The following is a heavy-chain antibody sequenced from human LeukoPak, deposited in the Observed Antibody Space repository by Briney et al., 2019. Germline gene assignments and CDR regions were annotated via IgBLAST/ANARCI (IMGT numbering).Heavy chain of an antibody. D-gene: IGHD5-24*01. J-gene: IGHJ4*02. CDR3: VIGRGWQPDY. V-gene: IGHV4-59*01. CDR2: IHDSGCS. CDR1: GGSIGNYY. Sequence: SETLSHNCTVSGGSIGNYYYNWMRQPPGKGLEWIGLIHDSGCSNYNPSLKNRVSISVDTSKNQFSLKLTSVTAADTAVYYCVIGRGWQPDYWGQGTLVTVSS.